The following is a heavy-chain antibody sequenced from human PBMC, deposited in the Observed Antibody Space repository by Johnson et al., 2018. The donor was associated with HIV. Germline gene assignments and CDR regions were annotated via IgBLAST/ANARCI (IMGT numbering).Heavy chain of an antibody. Sequence: QVQLVESGGGVVQPGRSLRLSCAASGFTFSYYGIHWVRQAPGQGLEWVAVISYDGSNKYYADSVEGRFTISRANSKNTLYLQMNSLRAEDTAVYYCARRSWAFDAFDIWGQGTMVTVSS. J-gene: IGHJ3*02. CDR1: GFTFSYYG. CDR2: ISYDGSNK. D-gene: IGHD1-26*01. V-gene: IGHV3-30*19. CDR3: ARRSWAFDAFDI.